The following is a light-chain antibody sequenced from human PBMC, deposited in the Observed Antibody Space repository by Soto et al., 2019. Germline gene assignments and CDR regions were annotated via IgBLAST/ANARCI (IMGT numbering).Light chain of an antibody. J-gene: IGKJ1*01. V-gene: IGKV1-5*03. CDR2: KAS. Sequence: IQMTQFPSTPSASIGDRVTITCRASQTISSWLAWYQQKPGKAPKLLIYKASTLKSGVPSRFSGSGSGTEVTLTISSLKTDDCSTYDCQHSNSYSEAFGQGTKVDIK. CDR3: QHSNSYSEA. CDR1: QTISSW.